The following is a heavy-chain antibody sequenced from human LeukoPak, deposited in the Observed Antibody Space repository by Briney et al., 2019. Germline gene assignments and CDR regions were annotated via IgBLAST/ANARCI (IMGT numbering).Heavy chain of an antibody. J-gene: IGHJ3*02. CDR2: IYSSGST. Sequence: PSETLSLTCTVSGGSISSDDYYWNCIRQPPGKGLEWIVYIYSSGSTYYNPSLKSRVIISLDTSKNQFSLKLSSVTAADTAVYYCAGLPNSDFWSGYYSGSFDIWGQGTVVTVSS. V-gene: IGHV4-30-4*08. D-gene: IGHD3-3*01. CDR3: AGLPNSDFWSGYYSGSFDI. CDR1: GGSISSDDYY.